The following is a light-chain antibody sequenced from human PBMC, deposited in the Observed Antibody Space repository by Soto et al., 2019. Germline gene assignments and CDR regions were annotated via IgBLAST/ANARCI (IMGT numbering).Light chain of an antibody. V-gene: IGKV3-20*01. CDR3: QQYGSVPLT. CDR2: GAS. Sequence: EIVLTQSPGTRSLSPGERATLSCRASESVSTNYLAWYQQKPGQAPRLLISGASSRATGIPDRFSGSGSGADFTLAINILEPEDFAVYYCQQYGSVPLTFGGGTKVEIK. J-gene: IGKJ4*01. CDR1: ESVSTNY.